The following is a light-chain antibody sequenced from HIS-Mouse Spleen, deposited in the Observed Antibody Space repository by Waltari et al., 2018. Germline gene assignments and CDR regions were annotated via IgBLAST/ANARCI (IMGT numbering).Light chain of an antibody. V-gene: IGLV3-1*01. CDR1: KLGDKY. CDR3: QAWDSGTV. J-gene: IGLJ2*01. CDR2: QDS. Sequence: SYELTQPPSVSVSPGQTASITCSADKLGDKYACWYQQKPGQSPVLVIYQDSKRPSGIPERFSGSNSGNTATLTISGTQAMDEADYYCQAWDSGTVFGGGTKLTVL.